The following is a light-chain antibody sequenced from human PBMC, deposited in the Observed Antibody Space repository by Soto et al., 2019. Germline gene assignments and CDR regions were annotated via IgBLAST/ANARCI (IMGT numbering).Light chain of an antibody. CDR3: QQCNNWPRT. V-gene: IGKV3-15*01. Sequence: EIVMTQSPATLSVSPGERATLSCRASQSVSSDLAWYQQKPGQAPRLLIYGASSRATGIPARFSGSGSGTEFALTICSLESEDYAVYYCQQCNNWPRTFGQGTKVEIK. CDR1: QSVSSD. J-gene: IGKJ1*01. CDR2: GAS.